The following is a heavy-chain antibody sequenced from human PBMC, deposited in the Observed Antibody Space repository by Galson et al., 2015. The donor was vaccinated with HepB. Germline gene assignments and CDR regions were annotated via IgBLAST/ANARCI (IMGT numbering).Heavy chain of an antibody. V-gene: IGHV3-15*01. CDR3: TTDVYFSSYWSWIDP. CDR2: IKSKTDGGTT. CDR1: GFSFNNVW. J-gene: IGHJ5*02. D-gene: IGHD2-2*01. Sequence: SLRLSCAATGFSFNNVWMNWVRQAPGKGLEWVGRIKSKTDGGTTEYAAPVKGRFTISREDSKNTLYLQMNSLKTDDTAVYYCTTDVYFSSYWSWIDPWGQGTLVTVSS.